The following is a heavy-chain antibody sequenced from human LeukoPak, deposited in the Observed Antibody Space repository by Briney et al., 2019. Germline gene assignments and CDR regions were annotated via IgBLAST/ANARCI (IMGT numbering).Heavy chain of an antibody. Sequence: ASVKVSCKASGYTFTNFDINWVRQATGQGLEWMGWMNPNTGNAGYTQKFQDRVTITWDASISTAYMDLSSLRSEDTAVYYCARVGYSNSYDYWGQGTLVTVSS. J-gene: IGHJ4*02. CDR3: ARVGYSNSYDY. CDR2: MNPNTGNA. D-gene: IGHD4-11*01. CDR1: GYTFTNFD. V-gene: IGHV1-8*03.